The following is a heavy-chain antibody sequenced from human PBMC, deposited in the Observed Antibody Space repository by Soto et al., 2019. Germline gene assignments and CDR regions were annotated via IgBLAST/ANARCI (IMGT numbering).Heavy chain of an antibody. D-gene: IGHD3-3*01. Sequence: LRLSCAASGFTFSSYGMHWVRQAPGKGLEWVAVISYDGSNKYYAGSVKGRFTISRDNSKNTLYLQMNSLRGEDTAVYYCAKDQGTYYDLWSGYDYWGQGTLVTVSS. CDR3: AKDQGTYYDLWSGYDY. CDR1: GFTFSSYG. J-gene: IGHJ4*02. CDR2: ISYDGSNK. V-gene: IGHV3-30*18.